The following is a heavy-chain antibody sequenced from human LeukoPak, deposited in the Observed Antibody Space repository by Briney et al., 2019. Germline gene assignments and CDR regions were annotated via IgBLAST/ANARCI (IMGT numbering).Heavy chain of an antibody. J-gene: IGHJ4*02. V-gene: IGHV3-20*04. CDR2: INWNGGST. CDR3: AKLRPGSSSWVY. CDR1: GFTFDDYG. D-gene: IGHD6-13*01. Sequence: GGSLRLSCAASGFTFDDYGMSWVRQAPGKGLEWVSGINWNGGSTGYADSVKGRFTISRDNSKNTLYLQMNSLRAEDTAVYYCAKLRPGSSSWVYWGQGTLVTVSS.